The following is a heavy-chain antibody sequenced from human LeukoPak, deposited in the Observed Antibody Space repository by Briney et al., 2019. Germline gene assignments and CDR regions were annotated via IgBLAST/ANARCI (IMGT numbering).Heavy chain of an antibody. CDR2: ISSGRTTI. V-gene: IGHV3-48*04. Sequence: QPGGSLRLSCTASGFTFSSYSMNWVRQAPGKGLEWVSYISSGRTTIYYADSVKGRFTISGDNAKNSLYLQMNSLRAEDTAVYYCARDWPSDYWGQGTLVTVSS. J-gene: IGHJ4*02. CDR1: GFTFSSYS. CDR3: ARDWPSDY.